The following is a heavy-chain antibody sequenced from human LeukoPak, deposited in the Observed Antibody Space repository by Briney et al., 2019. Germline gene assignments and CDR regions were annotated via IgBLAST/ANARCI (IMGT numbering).Heavy chain of an antibody. J-gene: IGHJ5*02. Sequence: SETLSLTCTVSGGSISNYYWNWIRQPPGKGLEWIGFIYSSGTTNYNPSLKSRLSFSIDTSKNQFSLKLTSMTAADTAVYYCARMTVSGRDNWFDPWGQGTLVTVSS. CDR1: GGSISNYY. D-gene: IGHD6-19*01. CDR3: ARMTVSGRDNWFDP. CDR2: IYSSGTT. V-gene: IGHV4-59*01.